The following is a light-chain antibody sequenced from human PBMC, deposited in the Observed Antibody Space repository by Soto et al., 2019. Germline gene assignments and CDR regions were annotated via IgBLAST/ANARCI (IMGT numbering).Light chain of an antibody. CDR1: QSVSSSY. J-gene: IGKJ4*01. CDR3: QQYGSSPLT. CDR2: GAS. V-gene: IGKV3-20*01. Sequence: DIVVTQSPGTLSLSPGERATLSCRASQSVSSSYLAWYQQKPGQAPRLLIYGASSRATGIPDRFSGSGSGTDFTLTIRRLEPADFAVYYCQQYGSSPLTFGRGTKVAIK.